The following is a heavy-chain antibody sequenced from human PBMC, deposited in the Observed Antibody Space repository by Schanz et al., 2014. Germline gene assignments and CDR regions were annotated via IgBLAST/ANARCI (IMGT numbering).Heavy chain of an antibody. D-gene: IGHD1-1*01. J-gene: IGHJ4*02. CDR2: LSSDSRHV. Sequence: EVQLLESGGGLVQPGGSLRLSCVASGFIFSSYNMNWVRQSPGKGLEWDSFLSSDSRHVYYVESAKGRFTISRDNAKNSLYLQMDSLRGDDTAVYYCARDGIAATTDFEYWGQGVLVTVSS. CDR3: ARDGIAATTDFEY. CDR1: GFIFSSYN. V-gene: IGHV3-21*06.